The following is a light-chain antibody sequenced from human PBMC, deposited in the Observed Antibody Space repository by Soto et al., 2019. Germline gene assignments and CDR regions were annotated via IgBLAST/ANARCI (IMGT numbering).Light chain of an antibody. CDR3: QQYNSWPTMYT. CDR2: GAS. J-gene: IGKJ2*01. Sequence: EIVMTQSPATLSLSPGERATLSCRASQSVSSLAWYQQKPGQAPRLLIYGASIRATGIPARFSGSWSGTEFTLTISSLQSEDFAVYYCQQYNSWPTMYTFGQGTKLEIE. V-gene: IGKV3D-15*01. CDR1: QSVSS.